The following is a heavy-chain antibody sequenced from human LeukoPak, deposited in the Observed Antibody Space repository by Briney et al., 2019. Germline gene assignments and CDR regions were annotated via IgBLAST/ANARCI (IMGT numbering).Heavy chain of an antibody. J-gene: IGHJ4*02. CDR1: GGSISTYH. CDR3: ARAVISFGGGIAKGFDC. V-gene: IGHV4-59*01. Sequence: PSETLSLTCTASGGSISTYHWSWLRQPPGKGPEWIGYVYFSGSTDYSPSLKSRATMSVDTSMNQFSLTLSSVTAADTAIYYCARAVISFGGGIAKGFDCWGQGTLVTVSS. CDR2: VYFSGST. D-gene: IGHD3-16*02.